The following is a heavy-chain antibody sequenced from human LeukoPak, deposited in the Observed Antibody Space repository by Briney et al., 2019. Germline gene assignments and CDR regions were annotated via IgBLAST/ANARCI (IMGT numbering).Heavy chain of an antibody. J-gene: IGHJ4*02. V-gene: IGHV3-23*01. D-gene: IGHD3-3*01. CDR1: GFTFSVQH. Sequence: PGGSLRLSCAASGFTFSVQHMDWVRQAPGKGLEWVSGISGSGGSTYYADSVKGRFTISRDNSKNTLYLQMNSLRAEDAAIYYCAKDRIWSGYSKYYFDCWGQGTLVTVSS. CDR2: ISGSGGST. CDR3: AKDRIWSGYSKYYFDC.